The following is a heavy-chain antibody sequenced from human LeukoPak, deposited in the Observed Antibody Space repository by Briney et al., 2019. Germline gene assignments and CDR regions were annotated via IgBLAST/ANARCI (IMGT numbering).Heavy chain of an antibody. CDR1: GGTFSSYA. J-gene: IGHJ5*02. D-gene: IGHD1-7*01. Sequence: SVKVSCKASGGTFSSYAISWVRQAPGQGLEWMGGIIPIFGTANYAQKFQGRVTITADKSTSTAYMELSSLRSEDTAVYYCAGGYNWNYFGWFDPWGQGTLVTVSS. CDR3: AGGYNWNYFGWFDP. CDR2: IIPIFGTA. V-gene: IGHV1-69*06.